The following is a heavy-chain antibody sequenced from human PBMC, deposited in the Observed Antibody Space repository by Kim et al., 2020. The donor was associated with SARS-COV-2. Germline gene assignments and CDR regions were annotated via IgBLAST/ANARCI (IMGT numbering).Heavy chain of an antibody. J-gene: IGHJ6*02. CDR1: GFTFSNYG. CDR2: IWYDGTNK. CDR3: ARERSVRSYDYINPMGV. V-gene: IGHV3-33*01. Sequence: GGSLRLSCAASGFTFSNYGMDWVRQAPGKGLEWVALIWYDGTNKYYADSVKGRFTISRDNSKNTVYLQMNSLRAEDTAVYYCARERSVRSYDYINPMGVWGQGTTVTVSS. D-gene: IGHD3-16*01.